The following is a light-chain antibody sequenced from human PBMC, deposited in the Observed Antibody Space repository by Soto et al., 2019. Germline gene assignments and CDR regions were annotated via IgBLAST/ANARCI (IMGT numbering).Light chain of an antibody. CDR3: QQYYHWPRT. Sequence: EIVVTQSPAPLSVSPGERATLSCMASESVSSNLAWFQHKPGQAPRLLIYAASTKATGVPARFTGSGSRTDFNLTITSLQSEDVAVYYCQQYYHWPRTLGQGTKVDI. CDR2: AAS. J-gene: IGKJ1*01. V-gene: IGKV3-15*01. CDR1: ESVSSN.